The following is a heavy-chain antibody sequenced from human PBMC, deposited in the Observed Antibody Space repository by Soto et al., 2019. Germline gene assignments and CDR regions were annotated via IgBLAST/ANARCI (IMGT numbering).Heavy chain of an antibody. J-gene: IGHJ4*02. Sequence: GGSLRLSCETSGFPFGIYTMNWVRQAPGKGLEWVSSISSSGTYIDYADSVEGRFAISRNDAKNSVFLEMTSLRVDDTAVYYCAREGNYHEFWGQGTLVTVSS. CDR3: AREGNYHEF. V-gene: IGHV3-21*01. D-gene: IGHD3-10*01. CDR1: GFPFGIYT. CDR2: ISSSGTYI.